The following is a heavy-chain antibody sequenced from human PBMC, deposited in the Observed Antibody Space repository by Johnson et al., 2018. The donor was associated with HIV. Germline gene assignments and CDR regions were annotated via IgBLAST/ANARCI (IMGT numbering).Heavy chain of an antibody. CDR2: IGTAGDT. V-gene: IGHV3-13*01. CDR3: AKVHSSSSNGFDI. Sequence: VQLVESGGGLVQPGESLRLSCAASGFTFSSYDMHWVRQATGKGLEWVSAIGTAGDTYYPGSVKGRFTISRENAKNSLYLQMNSLRGEDTAVYYCAKVHSSSSNGFDIWGQGTMVTVSS. CDR1: GFTFSSYD. D-gene: IGHD6-6*01. J-gene: IGHJ3*02.